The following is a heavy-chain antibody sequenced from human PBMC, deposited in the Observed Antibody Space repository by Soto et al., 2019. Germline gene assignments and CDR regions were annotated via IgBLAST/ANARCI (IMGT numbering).Heavy chain of an antibody. V-gene: IGHV3-23*01. D-gene: IGHD3-3*01. CDR2: ISGSGGST. Sequence: EVQLLESGGGLVQPGGSLRLSCAASGFTFSSYAMSWVRQAPGKGLEWVSAISGSGGSTYYADSVKGRFTISRDNSKNTLYLQMNSLRAEDTAVYYCAKDRTIFGVVIMGQDYWGQGTLVTVSS. J-gene: IGHJ4*02. CDR3: AKDRTIFGVVIMGQDY. CDR1: GFTFSSYA.